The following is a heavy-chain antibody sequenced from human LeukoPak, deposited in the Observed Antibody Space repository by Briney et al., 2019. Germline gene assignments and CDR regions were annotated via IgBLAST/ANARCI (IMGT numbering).Heavy chain of an antibody. V-gene: IGHV1-69*05. CDR1: GGTFSSYA. CDR2: IIPIFGTA. D-gene: IGHD3-22*01. CDR3: AREMGPSYDSTGYHVIDY. Sequence: SVKVSCKASGGTFSSYAISWVRQAPGQGLEWMGRIIPIFGTANYAQKFQGGVTITTDESTSTAYMELSSLRSEDTAVYYCAREMGPSYDSTGYHVIDYWGQGTLVTVSS. J-gene: IGHJ4*02.